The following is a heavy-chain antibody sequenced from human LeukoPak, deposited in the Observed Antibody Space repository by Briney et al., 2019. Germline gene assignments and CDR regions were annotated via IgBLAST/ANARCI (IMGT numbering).Heavy chain of an antibody. CDR1: GFTFSSYG. CDR2: IRYDGSNK. CDR3: ARNTSYYERSGWKAFDI. J-gene: IGHJ3*02. Sequence: GGSLRLSCAASGFTFSSYGMHWVRQAPGKGLEWVAFIRYDGSNKYYADSMKGRFTISTDDSKNTLYLQMNSLRVEDTAVYYCARNTSYYERSGWKAFDIWGQGTMVTVSS. D-gene: IGHD3-22*01. V-gene: IGHV3-30*02.